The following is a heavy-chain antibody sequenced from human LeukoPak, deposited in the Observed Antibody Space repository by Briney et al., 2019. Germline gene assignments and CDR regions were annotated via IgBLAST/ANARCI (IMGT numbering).Heavy chain of an antibody. V-gene: IGHV4-59*06. J-gene: IGHJ5*02. D-gene: IGHD3-10*01. CDR1: GGSISSYY. CDR2: IYYRGST. Sequence: PSETLSLTCTVSGGSISSYYWSWIRQPPGKGLEWIGYIYYRGSTYYNPSLKSRVTISVDTSKNQFSLKLSSVTAADTAVYYCARGGRITLVRGASNWFDPWGQGTLVTVSS. CDR3: ARGGRITLVRGASNWFDP.